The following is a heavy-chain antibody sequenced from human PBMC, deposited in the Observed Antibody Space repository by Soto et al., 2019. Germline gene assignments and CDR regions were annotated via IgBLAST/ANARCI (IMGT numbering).Heavy chain of an antibody. D-gene: IGHD2-2*01. CDR2: IYYSGST. Sequence: PSETLSLTCTVSGGPISSGGYYWSWIRQHPGKGLEWIGYIYYSGSTYYNPSLKSRVTISVDTSKNQFSLKLSSVTAADTAVYYCARGAAIERNIDYWGQGTLVTVSS. CDR1: GGPISSGGYY. V-gene: IGHV4-31*03. CDR3: ARGAAIERNIDY. J-gene: IGHJ4*02.